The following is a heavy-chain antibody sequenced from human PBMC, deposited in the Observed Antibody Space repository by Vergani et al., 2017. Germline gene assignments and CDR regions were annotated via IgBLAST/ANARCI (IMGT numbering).Heavy chain of an antibody. D-gene: IGHD5-12*01. V-gene: IGHV3-48*01. Sequence: VQLVESGGGVVQPGGSLRLSCAASGFTFSSYSMNWVRQAPGKGLEWVSYISSSSSTIYYADSVKGRFTISRDNAKNSLYLQMNSLRAEDTAVYYCARARGGYGTDIWGQGTMVTVSS. CDR1: GFTFSSYS. CDR3: ARARGGYGTDI. J-gene: IGHJ3*02. CDR2: ISSSSSTI.